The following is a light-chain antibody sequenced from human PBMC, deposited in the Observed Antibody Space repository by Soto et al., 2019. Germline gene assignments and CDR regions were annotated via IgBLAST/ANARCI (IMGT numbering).Light chain of an antibody. J-gene: IGKJ5*01. CDR2: AAS. Sequence: DIQMTQSPSSVSASVGDRVTITCRSSEDISTWLAWYQQKPGKAPKLLIYAASSLQSGVPSRFCGRGSGTDFTLTISSLQPEDFATYYCQHADSFPLITFGQGTRLDIK. CDR3: QHADSFPLIT. V-gene: IGKV1-12*01. CDR1: EDISTW.